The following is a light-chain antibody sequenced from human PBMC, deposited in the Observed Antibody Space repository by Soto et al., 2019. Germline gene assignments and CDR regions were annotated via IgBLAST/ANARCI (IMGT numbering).Light chain of an antibody. Sequence: DIRMTQSPTSLAASVGERVTITCRASQSISRYLNWYQQKPGKAPKLLIYGASTLESGVPSRVRGSGSGTEFTLTVSSLQPEDFAIYHCQQSYNSPWTFGQGTKVEIK. V-gene: IGKV1-39*01. CDR2: GAS. CDR1: QSISRY. J-gene: IGKJ1*01. CDR3: QQSYNSPWT.